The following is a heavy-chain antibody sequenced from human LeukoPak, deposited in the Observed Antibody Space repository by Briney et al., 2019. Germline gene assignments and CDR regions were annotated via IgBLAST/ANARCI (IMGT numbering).Heavy chain of an antibody. Sequence: SVKVSCKASGGTFISYAISWVRQAPGQGLEWMGGIIPIFGTANYAQKFQGRVTMTRDTSTSTVYMELSSLRSDDTAVYYCARTAARRFDYWGQGTLVTVSS. CDR3: ARTAARRFDY. J-gene: IGHJ4*02. D-gene: IGHD6-6*01. CDR1: GGTFISYA. CDR2: IIPIFGTA. V-gene: IGHV1-69*05.